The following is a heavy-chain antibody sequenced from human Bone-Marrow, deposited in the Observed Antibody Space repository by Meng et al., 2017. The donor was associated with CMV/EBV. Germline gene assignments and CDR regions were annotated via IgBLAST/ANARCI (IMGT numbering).Heavy chain of an antibody. V-gene: IGHV3-73*01. Sequence: GGSLRLSCAASGFTFSGSAMHWVRQASGKGLEWVGRIRSKANSYATAYAASVKGRFTISRDDSKNTAYLQMNSLKTEDTAVYYCTRLGGEVVPAANFDYWGQGTLVTVYS. CDR3: TRLGGEVVPAANFDY. D-gene: IGHD2-2*01. CDR2: IRSKANSYAT. J-gene: IGHJ4*02. CDR1: GFTFSGSA.